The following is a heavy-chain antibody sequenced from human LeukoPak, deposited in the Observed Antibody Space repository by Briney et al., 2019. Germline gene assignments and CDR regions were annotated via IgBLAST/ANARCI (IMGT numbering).Heavy chain of an antibody. J-gene: IGHJ5*02. Sequence: GGSLRLSCAASGFTVSSNYISWVRQAPGKGLEWVSVIYSGGNTYYADAVKGRFSISSDNSKNTLYLQMNCLRAQDTAVYYCAKTIVGVTNWFDPWGQGTLVTVSS. CDR1: GFTVSSNY. CDR3: AKTIVGVTNWFDP. V-gene: IGHV3-53*01. D-gene: IGHD1-26*01. CDR2: IYSGGNT.